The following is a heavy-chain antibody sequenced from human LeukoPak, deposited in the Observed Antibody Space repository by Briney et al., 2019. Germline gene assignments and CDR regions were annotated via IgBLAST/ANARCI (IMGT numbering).Heavy chain of an antibody. V-gene: IGHV2-5*02. CDR3: AHRRVEPAYYYGSGRNNWFDP. CDR1: GFSLSTSGVG. D-gene: IGHD3-10*01. J-gene: IGHJ5*02. CDR2: IYWDDDK. Sequence: SGPTLVKPTQTLTLTCTFSGFSLSTSGVGVGWIRQPPGKALEWLALIYWDDDKRYSPSLKSRFTITKDTSKNQVVLTMTNMDPVDTATYYCAHRRVEPAYYYGSGRNNWFDPWGQGTLVTVSS.